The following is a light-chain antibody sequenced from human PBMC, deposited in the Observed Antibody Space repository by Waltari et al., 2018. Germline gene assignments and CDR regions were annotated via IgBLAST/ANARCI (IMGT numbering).Light chain of an antibody. Sequence: DIQMTQSPSTLSASVGDRVTITCRASQSISSWLAWYQQKPGKAPKLLSYKASRLESGVPSRFIGSGSGTEFPLTISSLQPDDFATYYCQQYNSYPYTFGQGTKLEIK. V-gene: IGKV1-5*03. J-gene: IGKJ2*01. CDR2: KAS. CDR1: QSISSW. CDR3: QQYNSYPYT.